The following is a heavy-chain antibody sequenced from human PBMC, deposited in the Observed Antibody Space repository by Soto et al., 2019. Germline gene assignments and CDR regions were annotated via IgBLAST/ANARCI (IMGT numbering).Heavy chain of an antibody. Sequence: SESLSLTCTVSVRSISSYYWSWIRQPAGKGLEWIGRVFTSGNTNDNPSLQSRVTMSVDTSKNQFSLKLSSVTAADTAVYYCVRSFFYDNTAYHSSDAFDIWGQGTMVT. D-gene: IGHD3-22*01. J-gene: IGHJ3*02. CDR2: VFTSGNT. V-gene: IGHV4-4*07. CDR1: VRSISSYY. CDR3: VRSFFYDNTAYHSSDAFDI.